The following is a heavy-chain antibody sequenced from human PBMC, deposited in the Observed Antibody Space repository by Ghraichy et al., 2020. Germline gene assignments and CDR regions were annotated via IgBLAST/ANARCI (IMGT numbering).Heavy chain of an antibody. Sequence: GGSLRLSCAASGFTFSSYTLTWVRQAPGEGLEWVSSISSTSGYIYYADSVKGRFTISRDNAKNSLYLQMNSLRAEDTAVYYCARDGGEGIVVVDWGQGTLVTVSS. D-gene: IGHD3-22*01. CDR3: ARDGGEGIVVVD. CDR1: GFTFSSYT. CDR2: ISSTSGYI. J-gene: IGHJ4*02. V-gene: IGHV3-21*01.